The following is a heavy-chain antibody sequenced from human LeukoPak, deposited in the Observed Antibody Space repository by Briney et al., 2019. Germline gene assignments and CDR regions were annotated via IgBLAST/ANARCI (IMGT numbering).Heavy chain of an antibody. Sequence: GGSLRLSCAASGLIVSSNYMSWVRQAPGKGLEWVSAISGSGGSTYYADSVKGRFTISRDNSKNTLYLQMNSLRAEDTAVYYCAKHGNYYYYGMDVWGQGTTVTVSS. J-gene: IGHJ6*02. CDR2: ISGSGGST. CDR3: AKHGNYYYYGMDV. V-gene: IGHV3-23*01. CDR1: GLIVSSNY.